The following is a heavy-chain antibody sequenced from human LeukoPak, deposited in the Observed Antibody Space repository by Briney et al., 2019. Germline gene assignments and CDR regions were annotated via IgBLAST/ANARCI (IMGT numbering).Heavy chain of an antibody. D-gene: IGHD5-12*01. CDR3: AKAGYSGYDADFDY. CDR1: GFTFSSYA. CDR2: ISGSGGST. Sequence: PGGSLRLSCAASGFTFSSYAMSWVRQAPGKGLEWVSAISGSGGSTCYADSVKGRFTISRDNSKNTLYLQMNSLRAEDTAVYYCAKAGYSGYDADFDYWGQGTLVTVSS. V-gene: IGHV3-23*01. J-gene: IGHJ4*02.